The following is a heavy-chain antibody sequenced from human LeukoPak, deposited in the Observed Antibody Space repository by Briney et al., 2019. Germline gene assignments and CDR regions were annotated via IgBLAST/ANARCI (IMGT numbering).Heavy chain of an antibody. CDR2: IRYDGSNK. D-gene: IGHD5-24*01. V-gene: IGHV3-30*02. CDR3: ARGPLTGRWPDMGFDY. CDR1: GFTFSIYG. J-gene: IGHJ4*02. Sequence: GGSLRLSCTASGFTFSIYGMHWVRQAPGKGLEWVAFIRYDGSNKYYADSVKGRFTISRDNSKNTLYPQMNSLRAEDTAVYYCARGPLTGRWPDMGFDYWGQGTLVTVSS.